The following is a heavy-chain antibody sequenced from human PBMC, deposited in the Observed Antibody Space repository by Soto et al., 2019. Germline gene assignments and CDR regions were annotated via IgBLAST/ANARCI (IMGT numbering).Heavy chain of an antibody. D-gene: IGHD3-3*01. CDR3: ARWMEWLLRGYYYYGMDV. CDR1: GYTFTSYA. V-gene: IGHV1-3*01. J-gene: IGHJ6*02. Sequence: ASVKVSCKASGYTFTSYAMHWVRQAPGQKLEWMGWINAGNGNTKYSQKFQGRVTITRDTSASTAYMELSSLRSEDTAVYYCARWMEWLLRGYYYYGMDVWGQGTTVTVSS. CDR2: INAGNGNT.